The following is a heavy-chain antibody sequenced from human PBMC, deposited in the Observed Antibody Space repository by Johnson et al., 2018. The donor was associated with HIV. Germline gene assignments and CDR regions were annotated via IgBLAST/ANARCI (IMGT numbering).Heavy chain of an antibody. D-gene: IGHD5-24*01. CDR2: LFSGGST. CDR3: ARACRDGYTCDAFDI. V-gene: IGHV3-66*01. Sequence: VQLVESGGGLVQPGGSLRLSCAASGFSVSSYYMSWVRQAPGKGLEWVSVLFSGGSTYYADSVKGRFTISRDNSKNTRYLQMNSLRAEDTAVYYCARACRDGYTCDAFDIWGQGTMVTVSS. J-gene: IGHJ3*02. CDR1: GFSVSSYY.